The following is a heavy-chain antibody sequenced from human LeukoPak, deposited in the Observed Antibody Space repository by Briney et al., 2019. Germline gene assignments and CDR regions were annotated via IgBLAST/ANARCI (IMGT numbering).Heavy chain of an antibody. D-gene: IGHD4-17*01. CDR1: VFTFSSYS. Sequence: GGSLRLSCAASVFTFSSYSMNWVRQAPGKGLEWVSSISSSSSYIYYADSVKGRFTISRDNAKNSLYLQMNSLRAEDTAVYYCAREGDYGDYPGGHWGQGTLVTVSS. J-gene: IGHJ4*02. V-gene: IGHV3-21*01. CDR3: AREGDYGDYPGGH. CDR2: ISSSSSYI.